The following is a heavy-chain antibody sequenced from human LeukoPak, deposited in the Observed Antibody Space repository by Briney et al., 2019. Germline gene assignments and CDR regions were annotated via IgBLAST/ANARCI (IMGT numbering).Heavy chain of an antibody. CDR2: IYSGGST. V-gene: IGHV3-66*04. CDR1: GFTVSSNY. CDR3: AKLPGIVGATTNFDY. J-gene: IGHJ4*02. D-gene: IGHD1-26*01. Sequence: GGSLRLSCAASGFTVSSNYMSWVRQAPGKGLEWVSVIYSGGSTYYADSVKGRFTISRDNSKNTLYLQMNSLRAEDTAVYYCAKLPGIVGATTNFDYWGQGTLVTVSS.